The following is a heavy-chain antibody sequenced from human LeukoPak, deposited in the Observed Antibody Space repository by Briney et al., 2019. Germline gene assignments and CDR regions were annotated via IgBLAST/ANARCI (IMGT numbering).Heavy chain of an antibody. D-gene: IGHD5-18*01. J-gene: IGHJ4*02. CDR3: VKVDT. CDR2: ISYDGSNK. V-gene: IGHV3-30*04. Sequence: GGSLRLSCATSGFTFNNYAMHWVRQAPGKGLEWVAVISYDGSNKYYADSVKGRFTISRDNSKNTLYLQMDSLSAEDTAVYYCVKVDTWGQGALVTVSS. CDR1: GFTFNNYA.